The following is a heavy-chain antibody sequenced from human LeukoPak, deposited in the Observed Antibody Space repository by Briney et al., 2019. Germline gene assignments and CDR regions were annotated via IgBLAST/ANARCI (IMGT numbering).Heavy chain of an antibody. V-gene: IGHV1-18*01. D-gene: IGHD2-2*01. CDR3: ARWVPADSNWFDP. J-gene: IGHJ5*02. CDR2: ISAYDGNT. CDR1: GYTFTSYG. Sequence: ASVKVSCKASGYTFTSYGISRVRQAPGQGLEWMGWISAYDGNTNYAQKLQGRVTMTTDTSTSTAYMELRSLRSDDTAVYYCARWVPADSNWFDPWGQGTLVTVSS.